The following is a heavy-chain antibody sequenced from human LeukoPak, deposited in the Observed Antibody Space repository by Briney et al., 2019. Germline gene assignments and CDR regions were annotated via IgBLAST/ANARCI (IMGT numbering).Heavy chain of an antibody. D-gene: IGHD4-17*01. J-gene: IGHJ4*02. Sequence: ASVNVSRKACVGTFSSYAIRGVRQPPAQGREWVGRIIPILGIENYAQKFQGRVTITADKATSTAYMELSSLGSEDTAVYYCAGGTVTTIIDYWGQGTLVTVSS. V-gene: IGHV1-69*04. CDR3: AGGTVTTIIDY. CDR1: VGTFSSYA. CDR2: IIPILGIE.